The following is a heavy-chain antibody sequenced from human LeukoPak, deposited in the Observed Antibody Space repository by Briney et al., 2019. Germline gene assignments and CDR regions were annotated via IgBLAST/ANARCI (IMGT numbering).Heavy chain of an antibody. D-gene: IGHD3-22*01. Sequence: SETLSLTCAVYGGSFSGYYWSWIRQPPGKGLESIGDINHSGSTNYNPSLKSRVTISVDTSKNQFSLKLSSVTAAGTAVYYCASSTGYYDSSGYYFDYWGQGTLVTVSS. CDR1: GGSFSGYY. V-gene: IGHV4-34*01. CDR3: ASSTGYYDSSGYYFDY. CDR2: INHSGST. J-gene: IGHJ4*02.